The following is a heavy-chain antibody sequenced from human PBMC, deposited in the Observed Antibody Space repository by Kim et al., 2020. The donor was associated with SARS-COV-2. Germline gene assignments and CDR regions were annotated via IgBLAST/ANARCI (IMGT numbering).Heavy chain of an antibody. CDR3: ARGYSSSWSVY. J-gene: IGHJ4*02. Sequence: GGSLRLSCAASGFTFSSYAMHWVRQAPGKGLEWVAVISYDGSNEYYADSVKGRFTISRDNSKNTLYLQMNSLRAEDTAVYYCARGYSSSWSVYWGQGTLVTVSS. D-gene: IGHD6-13*01. CDR2: ISYDGSNE. CDR1: GFTFSSYA. V-gene: IGHV3-30-3*01.